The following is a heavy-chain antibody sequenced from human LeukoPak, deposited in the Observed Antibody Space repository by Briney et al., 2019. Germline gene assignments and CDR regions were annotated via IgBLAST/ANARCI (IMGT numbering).Heavy chain of an antibody. CDR2: ISYDGSNK. D-gene: IGHD6-19*01. J-gene: IGHJ4*02. CDR3: AREPKAVAGPFDY. V-gene: IGHV3-30*04. CDR1: GFTFSSYA. Sequence: PGGSLRLSCAASGFTFSSYAMHWVRQAPGKGLEWVAVISYDGSNKYYADSVKGRFTISRDNSKNTLYLQMNSLRAEDTAVYYCAREPKAVAGPFDYWGQGTLVTVSS.